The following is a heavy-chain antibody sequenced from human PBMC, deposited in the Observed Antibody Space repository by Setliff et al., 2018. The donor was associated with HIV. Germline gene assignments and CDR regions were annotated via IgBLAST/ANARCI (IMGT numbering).Heavy chain of an antibody. Sequence: GGSLRLSCSASGFSLSQYWMSWVRQTPEKGLEWLANIKQDGSEKSYVASVKGRFTISRDNAKNSLYLQMNSLRAEDTAIYYCAREVTRYSQDYALDIWGQGTMVTVSS. CDR2: IKQDGSEK. J-gene: IGHJ3*02. D-gene: IGHD2-2*02. CDR1: GFSLSQYW. V-gene: IGHV3-7*01. CDR3: AREVTRYSQDYALDI.